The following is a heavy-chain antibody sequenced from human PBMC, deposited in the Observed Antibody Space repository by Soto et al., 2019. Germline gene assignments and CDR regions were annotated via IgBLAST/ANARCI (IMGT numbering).Heavy chain of an antibody. CDR3: AKGPVGGAFDI. V-gene: IGHV3-30*18. Sequence: QVQLVESGGGVVQPGRSLRLACAASGFTCRSYGMHWARQAPGKGLDWVAVVSYDGNVKFYADSVKGRFTISRDNSMNTVFLQMNSLRAEDTAVYYCAKGPVGGAFDIWGQGTMVTVSS. J-gene: IGHJ3*02. CDR1: GFTCRSYG. CDR2: VSYDGNVK. D-gene: IGHD3-10*01.